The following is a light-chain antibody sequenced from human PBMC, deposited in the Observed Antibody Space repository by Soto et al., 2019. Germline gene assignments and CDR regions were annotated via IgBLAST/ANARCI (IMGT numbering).Light chain of an antibody. CDR2: EGS. V-gene: IGLV2-23*01. CDR1: SSDVGSYNL. J-gene: IGLJ1*01. CDR3: CSYAGSDV. Sequence: QSVLTQPASVSGSPGQSITISCTGTSSDVGSYNLVSWYQQHPGKAPKLMIYEGSKRPSGVSNRFSGSKSGNTASLTISGVQAEDEADYYCCSYAGSDVFGTGTKLTVL.